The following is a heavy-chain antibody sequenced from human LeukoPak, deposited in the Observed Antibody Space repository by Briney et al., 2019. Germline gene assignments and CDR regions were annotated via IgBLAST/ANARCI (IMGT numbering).Heavy chain of an antibody. V-gene: IGHV3-9*01. CDR3: AREFRSGSYSEFDY. CDR2: ISWNSGSI. D-gene: IGHD1-26*01. CDR1: GFTFDDYA. J-gene: IGHJ4*02. Sequence: GGSLRLSCAASGFTFDDYAMHWVRHAPGKGLEWVSGISWNSGSIGYADSVKGRFTISRDNAKNSLYLQMNSLRAEDTALYYCAREFRSGSYSEFDYWGQGTLVTVSS.